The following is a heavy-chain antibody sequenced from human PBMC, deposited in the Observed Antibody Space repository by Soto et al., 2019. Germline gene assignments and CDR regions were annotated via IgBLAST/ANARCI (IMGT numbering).Heavy chain of an antibody. CDR3: TTAPLEWLPTYAFDI. Sequence: GVSLRLSFAASGFTFSLYSMSWVRQAPGKGLEWVSGISGSGDSTYYPDSVKGRFTISRDNSKNTLYLQMNSLRAEDTAVYYCTTAPLEWLPTYAFDIWGQGTMVTVSS. CDR2: ISGSGDST. V-gene: IGHV3-23*01. D-gene: IGHD3-3*01. J-gene: IGHJ3*02. CDR1: GFTFSLYS.